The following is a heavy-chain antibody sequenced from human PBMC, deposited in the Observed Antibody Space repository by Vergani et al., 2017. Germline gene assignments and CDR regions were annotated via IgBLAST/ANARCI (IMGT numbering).Heavy chain of an antibody. CDR2: ISYDGTQK. CDR3: ATKSCGTPGCQMGCFSE. D-gene: IGHD1-1*01. V-gene: IGHV3-30*03. Sequence: QVHLLESGGGVVQPGRSLRLSCVVSGFTSSYYGMHWVRQAPGKGLEWVAVISYDGTQKYYADSVKGRFTISRDNSKSTLYLQMNSLRTEDTAVYYCATKSCGTPGCQMGCFSEWGQGTLVTVSS. J-gene: IGHJ1*01. CDR1: GFTSSYYG.